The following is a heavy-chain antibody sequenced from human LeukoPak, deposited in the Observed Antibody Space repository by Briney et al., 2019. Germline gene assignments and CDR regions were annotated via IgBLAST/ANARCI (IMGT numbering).Heavy chain of an antibody. D-gene: IGHD1-1*01. CDR3: ARWRRQLVLFDY. V-gene: IGHV4-39*07. J-gene: IGHJ4*02. CDR1: GGSISSSSYY. CDR2: IYYSGST. Sequence: PSETLSLTCTVSGGSISSSSYYWGWIRQPPGKGLEWIGSIYYSGSTYYNPSLKSRVTISVDTSKNQFSLKLSSVTAADTAVYYCARWRRQLVLFDYWGQGTLVTVSS.